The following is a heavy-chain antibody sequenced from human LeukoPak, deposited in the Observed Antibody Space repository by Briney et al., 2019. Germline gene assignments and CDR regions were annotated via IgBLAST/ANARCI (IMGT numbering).Heavy chain of an antibody. Sequence: ASVKVSCKASGYTFTNYDINWVRQATGQGLEWMGWRNPNSGRTGFAQKFQGRLTMTADTSISTAYMELSSLTSDDTAVYYCARGPVITHGMDVWGQGTTVTVSS. J-gene: IGHJ6*02. V-gene: IGHV1-8*01. CDR2: RNPNSGRT. CDR1: GYTFTNYD. CDR3: ARGPVITHGMDV.